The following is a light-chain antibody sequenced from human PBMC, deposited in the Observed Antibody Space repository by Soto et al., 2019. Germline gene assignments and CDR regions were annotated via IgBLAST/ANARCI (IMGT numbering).Light chain of an antibody. CDR2: KAS. CDR3: QEQGTYPLT. J-gene: IGKJ4*01. CDR1: RNVGDW. V-gene: IGKV1-5*03. Sequence: GDRVTITCRASRNVGDWLAWFQQKPGKAPKLLIYKASTLESGVPSRFRGTASGTEFTLTISSLQPDDYASYYCQEQGTYPLTFGGGTKVEIK.